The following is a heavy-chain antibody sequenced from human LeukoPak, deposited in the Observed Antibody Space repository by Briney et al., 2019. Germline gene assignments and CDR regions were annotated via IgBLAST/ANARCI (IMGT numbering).Heavy chain of an antibody. CDR2: INHSGST. CDR3: ASSPLQSTYYDFWSGYSRGYYFDY. CDR1: GGSFSGYY. V-gene: IGHV4-34*01. D-gene: IGHD3-3*01. Sequence: PSETLSLTCAVYGGSFSGYYWSWIRQPPGKGLEWIGEINHSGSTNYNPSLKSRVTISVDTSKNQFSLKLSSVTAADTAVYYCASSPLQSTYYDFWSGYSRGYYFDYWGQGTLVTVSS. J-gene: IGHJ4*02.